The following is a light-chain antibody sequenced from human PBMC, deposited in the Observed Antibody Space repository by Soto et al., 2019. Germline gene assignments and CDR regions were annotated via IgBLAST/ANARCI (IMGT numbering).Light chain of an antibody. CDR3: CSYASSSTYV. V-gene: IGLV2-23*01. J-gene: IGLJ1*01. CDR2: EGT. CDR1: SSDVGSYNL. Sequence: QSALTQPASLSGSPGQSITISCTGTSSDVGSYNLVSWYQQHPGKAPKLMIYEGTKRPSGVSDRFSGSRSGNTASLTISGLQAEDEVDYYCCSYASSSTYVFGTGTKVTVL.